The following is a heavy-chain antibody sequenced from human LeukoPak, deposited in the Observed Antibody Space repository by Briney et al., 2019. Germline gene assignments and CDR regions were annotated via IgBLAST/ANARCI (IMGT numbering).Heavy chain of an antibody. CDR2: IYYSGST. Sequence: SETLSLTCTVSGGSISSYYWSWIRQPPGKGLEWIGYIYYSGSTNYNPSLKSRVTISVDTSKNQFSLKLSSVTAADTAVYYCARDGYSSSWAFDYWGQGTLVTVSS. J-gene: IGHJ4*02. CDR3: ARDGYSSSWAFDY. V-gene: IGHV4-59*01. CDR1: GGSISSYY. D-gene: IGHD6-13*01.